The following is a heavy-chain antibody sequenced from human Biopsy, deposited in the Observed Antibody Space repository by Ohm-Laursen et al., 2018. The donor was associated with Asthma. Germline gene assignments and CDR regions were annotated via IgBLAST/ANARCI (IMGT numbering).Heavy chain of an antibody. CDR1: GFTFSSYG. CDR3: ASQSSGPDFWSGYYYFDY. CDR2: ISYDGSNK. J-gene: IGHJ4*02. V-gene: IGHV3-30*03. D-gene: IGHD3-3*01. Sequence: SLRLSCSASGFTFSSYGMHWVRQAPGKGLEWVAVISYDGSNKYYADSVKGRFTISRDNSKNTLYLQMNSLRAEDTAVYYCASQSSGPDFWSGYYYFDYWGQGPLVTVSS.